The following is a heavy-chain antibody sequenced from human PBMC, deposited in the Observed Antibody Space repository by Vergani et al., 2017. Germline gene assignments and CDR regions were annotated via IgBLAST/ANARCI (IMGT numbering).Heavy chain of an antibody. CDR2: IYPADSDT. CDR3: ARHTTYTDS. J-gene: IGHJ4*02. Sequence: EVQLVQSGAEVKKPGESLKISCQISGYSFTNYWIGWVRQMPGKGLEWMGIIYPADSDTRYGPSFQGQVTISADKSISTAFLQWDSLKASDTALYYCARHTTYTDSWGQGTLVTVSS. D-gene: IGHD1-1*01. CDR1: GYSFTNYW. V-gene: IGHV5-51*01.